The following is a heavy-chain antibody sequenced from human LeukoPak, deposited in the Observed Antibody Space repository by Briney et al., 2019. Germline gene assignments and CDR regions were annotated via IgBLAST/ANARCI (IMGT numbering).Heavy chain of an antibody. CDR1: ARPIMYYY. V-gene: IGHV4-59*08. D-gene: IGHD3-10*01. Sequence: SETLSLTYTISARPIMYYYWRCIRQPPGKGLQWVGYIHYTGLTDYNPSLKSRVTISVDTSKNQFSLKLSSVTAADTAVYYSARYKFAGRTYGPPSFDYWGQGTLATVSS. CDR2: IHYTGLT. J-gene: IGHJ4*02. CDR3: ARYKFAGRTYGPPSFDY.